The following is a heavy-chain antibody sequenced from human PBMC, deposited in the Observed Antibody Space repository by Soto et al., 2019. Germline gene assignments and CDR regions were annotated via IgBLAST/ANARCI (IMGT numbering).Heavy chain of an antibody. J-gene: IGHJ5*02. CDR2: IHYSGTT. CDR3: TRDMFPEPAAPRGRFDP. V-gene: IGHV4-61*08. CDR1: GGSISSGDYY. Sequence: PSETLSLTCTVSGGSISSGDYYWSWIRQPPGKGLEWIGYIHYSGTTYYNPSLKSRVTMSVDTSKNQFSLKVNSVTAADTAVYYCTRDMFPEPAAPRGRFDPWGQGTLVTVSS. D-gene: IGHD2-2*01.